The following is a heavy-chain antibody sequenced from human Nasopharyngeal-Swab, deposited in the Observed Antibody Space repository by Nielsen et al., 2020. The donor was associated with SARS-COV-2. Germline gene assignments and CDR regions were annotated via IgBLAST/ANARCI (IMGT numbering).Heavy chain of an antibody. CDR3: ARDYRGAGYYYYGMDV. J-gene: IGHJ6*02. CDR2: ISYRGST. D-gene: IGHD1-26*01. V-gene: IGHV4-31*03. CDR1: GGSINSGDSC. Sequence: TLSLTCTVSGGSINSGDSCWSWIRQHPGKGLEWIGYISYRGSTYYNPSLKSRVTISVDTSKNQVSLNLSSVTAADTAAYYCARDYRGAGYYYYGMDVWGQGTTVTVSS.